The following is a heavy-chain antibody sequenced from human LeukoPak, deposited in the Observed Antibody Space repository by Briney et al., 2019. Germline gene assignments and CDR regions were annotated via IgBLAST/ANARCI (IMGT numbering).Heavy chain of an antibody. CDR2: ISYDGSNK. CDR1: GFTFSSYA. D-gene: IGHD6-13*01. Sequence: GRSLRLSCAASGFTFSSYAMHWVRQAPGKGLEWVAVISYDGSNKYYADSVKGRFTISRGNSKNTLYLQMNSLRAEDTAVYYCAREVAAAGTHWGQGTLVTVSS. CDR3: AREVAAAGTH. J-gene: IGHJ4*02. V-gene: IGHV3-30-3*01.